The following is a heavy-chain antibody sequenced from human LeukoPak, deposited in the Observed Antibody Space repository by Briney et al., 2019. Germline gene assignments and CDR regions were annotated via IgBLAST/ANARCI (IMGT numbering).Heavy chain of an antibody. J-gene: IGHJ4*02. Sequence: AETLSLTCTVSGGSISSYYWSWIRQPPGKVLEWIGYIYYTGSTNYNPSLKSRVTISIDTSKNQFSLKLSSVTAADTAIYYCARGSRYYGSGSYYRFDYWGQGALVTVSS. D-gene: IGHD3-10*01. V-gene: IGHV4-59*01. CDR1: GGSISSYY. CDR3: ARGSRYYGSGSYYRFDY. CDR2: IYYTGST.